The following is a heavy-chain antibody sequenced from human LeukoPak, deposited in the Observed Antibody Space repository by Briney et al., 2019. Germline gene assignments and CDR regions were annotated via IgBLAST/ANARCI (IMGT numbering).Heavy chain of an antibody. CDR2: INHSGST. J-gene: IGHJ4*02. CDR3: ARGRGATIPFPPDY. V-gene: IGHV4-34*01. CDR1: GGSFSGYY. D-gene: IGHD5-12*01. Sequence: SETLSLTCAVYGGSFSGYYWSWIRQPPRKGLEWIGEINHSGSTNYNPSLKSRVTISVDTSKNQFSLKLSSVTAADTAVYYCARGRGATIPFPPDYWGQGTLVTVSS.